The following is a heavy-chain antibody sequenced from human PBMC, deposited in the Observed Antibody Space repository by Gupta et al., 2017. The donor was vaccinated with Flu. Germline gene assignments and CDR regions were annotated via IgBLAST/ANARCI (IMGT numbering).Heavy chain of an antibody. CDR3: AKDMGVAVAGPLGY. D-gene: IGHD6-19*01. V-gene: IGHV3-9*01. J-gene: IGHJ4*02. CDR1: GFTFDHYA. Sequence: LVASGGGLVQSGRSLRLSCATSGFTFDHYAMHWVRQAPGKGLEWVSGINWNSGSMAYADSVKGRFTISRDNAKKSLFLQMNRLRGDDTAVYYCAKDMGVAVAGPLGYWGQGALVTVSS. CDR2: INWNSGSM.